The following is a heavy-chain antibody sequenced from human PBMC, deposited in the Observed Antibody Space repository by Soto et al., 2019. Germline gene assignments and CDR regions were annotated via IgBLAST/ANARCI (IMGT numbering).Heavy chain of an antibody. Sequence: PGWSMRLCCAASGFTFSNYGMHWVRQAPGKGLEWVAVISYDGSNKYFADSVKGRFTISRDNSKSTLYLQMNSLRAEDTAVYYCATFDSSGSGTFDMWGQGTMVTVSS. CDR1: GFTFSNYG. J-gene: IGHJ3*02. V-gene: IGHV3-30*03. D-gene: IGHD3-22*01. CDR3: ATFDSSGSGTFDM. CDR2: ISYDGSNK.